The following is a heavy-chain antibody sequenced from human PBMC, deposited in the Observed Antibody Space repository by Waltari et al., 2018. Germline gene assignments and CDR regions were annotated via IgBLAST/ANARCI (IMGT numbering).Heavy chain of an antibody. D-gene: IGHD1-26*01. CDR3: AKTKYSGTYYFDS. J-gene: IGHJ4*02. CDR2: LNWNGATT. Sequence: EVQLVESGGGVVRPGGSLRLSCAASGFTFDDYGMSWVRQVPRKVLVWVAGLNWNGATTRKAESVRGRFTISRDNGKNSLYLHMNSLRAEDTALYHCAKTKYSGTYYFDSWGLGTLVTVSS. V-gene: IGHV3-20*01. CDR1: GFTFDDYG.